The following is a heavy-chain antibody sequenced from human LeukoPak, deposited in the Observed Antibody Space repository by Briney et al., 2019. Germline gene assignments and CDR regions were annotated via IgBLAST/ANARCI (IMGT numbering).Heavy chain of an antibody. V-gene: IGHV3-9*01. CDR1: GFTFDDYA. CDR3: ARETRIAVAGTVDY. CDR2: ISWNSGSI. D-gene: IGHD6-19*01. Sequence: GGSLRLSCAASGFTFDDYAMHWVRQAPGKGLEWVSGISWNSGSIGYADSVKGRFTISRDNAKNSLYLQMNSLRAEDTAVYYCARETRIAVAGTVDYWGQGTLVTVSS. J-gene: IGHJ4*02.